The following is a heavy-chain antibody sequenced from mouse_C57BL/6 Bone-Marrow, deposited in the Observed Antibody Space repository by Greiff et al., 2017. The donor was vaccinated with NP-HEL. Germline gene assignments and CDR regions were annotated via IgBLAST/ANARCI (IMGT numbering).Heavy chain of an antibody. Sequence: EVKLVESGGGLVKPGGSLKLSCAASGFTFSDYGMHWVRQAPEKGLEWVAYISSGSSTIYYADTVKGRFTISRDNAKNTLFLQMTSLRSEDTAMYYCARRRYYGFDYWGQGTTLTVSS. CDR1: GFTFSDYG. D-gene: IGHD1-1*01. CDR2: ISSGSSTI. CDR3: ARRRYYGFDY. J-gene: IGHJ2*01. V-gene: IGHV5-17*01.